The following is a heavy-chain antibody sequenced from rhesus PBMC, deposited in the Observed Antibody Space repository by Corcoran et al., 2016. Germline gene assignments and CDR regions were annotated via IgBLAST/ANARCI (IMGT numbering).Heavy chain of an antibody. CDR1: GDSIFSGYA. Sequence: QVQLKESGPGLVKPSETLSLTCTVSGDSIFSGYAWSWFLQPPGKGLEWIGYIGGYYNPSLKSRVTISKDTSKNQFSLNLTSVTAADTAVYYCASGLNYGAPNFGLDSWGQGVVVTVSS. D-gene: IGHD1-26*01. J-gene: IGHJ6*01. V-gene: IGHV4-127*01. CDR2: IGG. CDR3: ASGLNYGAPNFGLDS.